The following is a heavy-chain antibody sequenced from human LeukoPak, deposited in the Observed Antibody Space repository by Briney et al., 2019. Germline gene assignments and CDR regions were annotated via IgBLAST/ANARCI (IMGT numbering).Heavy chain of an antibody. Sequence: GGSLRLSCAASGFTFSSYWMHWVRQAPGKGLVWVSRINSDGSSTSYADSVKGRFTISRDNSKNTLYLQMNSLTAEDTATYYCTKLDPRGNGNNLDTFDVWGQGTMVTVSS. CDR2: INSDGSST. V-gene: IGHV3-74*01. D-gene: IGHD1-1*01. CDR3: TKLDPRGNGNNLDTFDV. J-gene: IGHJ3*01. CDR1: GFTFSSYW.